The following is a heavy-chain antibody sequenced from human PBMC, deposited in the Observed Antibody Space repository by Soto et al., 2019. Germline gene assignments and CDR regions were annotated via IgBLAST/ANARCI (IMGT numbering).Heavy chain of an antibody. D-gene: IGHD1-26*01. CDR3: AKDRPSGSRPYYYGMDV. V-gene: IGHV3-30*18. CDR1: GFTFSSYG. Sequence: QVQLVESGGGVVQPGRSLRLSCAASGFTFSSYGMHWVRQAPGKGLEWVAVISYDGSNKYYADSVKGRFTISRDNSXTXXYLQMNSLRAEDTAVYYCAKDRPSGSRPYYYGMDVWGQGTTVTVSS. CDR2: ISYDGSNK. J-gene: IGHJ6*02.